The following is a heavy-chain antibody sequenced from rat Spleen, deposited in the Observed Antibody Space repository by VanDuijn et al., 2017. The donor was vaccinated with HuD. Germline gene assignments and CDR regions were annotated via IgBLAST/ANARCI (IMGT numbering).Heavy chain of an antibody. CDR1: GFTFSDYY. CDR3: AREGNYGGAFDY. CDR2: INPDGGTT. V-gene: IGHV5-58*01. Sequence: EVQLVESGGGLVRPGGSLKLSCSVSGFTFSDYYMAWVRQAPGKGLEWVSSINPDGGTTYYPDSVKGRFTISRDNAENTVYLQMNSLRSEDTATYYCAREGNYGGAFDYWGQGVMVTVSS. D-gene: IGHD1-11*01. J-gene: IGHJ2*01.